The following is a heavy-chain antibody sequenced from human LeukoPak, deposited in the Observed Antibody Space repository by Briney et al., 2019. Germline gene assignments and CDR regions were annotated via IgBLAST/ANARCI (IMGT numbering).Heavy chain of an antibody. V-gene: IGHV3-23*01. Sequence: GGSLRPSCAASGFTFSSYAMSWVRQAPGKGLEWVSAISGSGGSTYYADSVKGRFTISRDNSKNTLYLQMNSLRAEDTAVYYCAKRLYYDILTGYSLSSYYFDYWGQGTLVTVSS. CDR3: AKRLYYDILTGYSLSSYYFDY. CDR2: ISGSGGST. J-gene: IGHJ4*02. D-gene: IGHD3-9*01. CDR1: GFTFSSYA.